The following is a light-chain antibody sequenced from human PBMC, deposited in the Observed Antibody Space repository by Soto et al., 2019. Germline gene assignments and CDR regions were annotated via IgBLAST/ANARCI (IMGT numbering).Light chain of an antibody. CDR1: QSVSSSY. V-gene: IGKV3-20*01. Sequence: EIVLTQSPGTLSLSPGERATLSCRASQSVSSSYLAWYQQKPGQAPRLLIYGADSRATGIPDMFIVSGSVTDFTLTISRLEPEDCAVYYCQQYGSSLFTFGPGTKVDI. CDR3: QQYGSSLFT. CDR2: GAD. J-gene: IGKJ3*01.